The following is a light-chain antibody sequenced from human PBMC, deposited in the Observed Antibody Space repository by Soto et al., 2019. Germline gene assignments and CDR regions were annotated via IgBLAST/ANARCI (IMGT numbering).Light chain of an antibody. CDR1: SSNIGNNY. CDR2: DNN. J-gene: IGLJ2*01. CDR3: GKWDSSLNGVV. V-gene: IGLV1-51*01. Sequence: QSVLTQPPSVSAAPGQRVTISCSGSSSNIGNNYVSWYRQLPGTAPKLLIYDNNRRPSGISDRFSGSKSGTSATLDITGLPTADEADYYCGKWDSSLNGVVFGGGTQLTVL.